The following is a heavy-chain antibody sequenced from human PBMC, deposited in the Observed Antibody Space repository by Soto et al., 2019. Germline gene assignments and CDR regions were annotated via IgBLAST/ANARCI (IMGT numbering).Heavy chain of an antibody. CDR2: ISYDGSNK. Sequence: PGGSLRLSCAASGFTFSSYAMHWVRQAPGKGLEWVAVISYDGSNKYYADSVKGRFTISRDNSKNTLYLQMNSLRAEDTAVYYCARDFAASPLGYDSRRSYYYYYGMDVWGQGTTVTVSS. V-gene: IGHV3-30-3*01. J-gene: IGHJ6*02. CDR1: GFTFSSYA. D-gene: IGHD3-22*01. CDR3: ARDFAASPLGYDSRRSYYYYYGMDV.